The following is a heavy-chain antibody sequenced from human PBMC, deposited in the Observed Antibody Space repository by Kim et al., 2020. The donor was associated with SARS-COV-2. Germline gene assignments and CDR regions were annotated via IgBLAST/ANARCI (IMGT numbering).Heavy chain of an antibody. V-gene: IGHV4-39*01. CDR3: TRHPGFGAVAGKWFDP. CDR1: GGSISSSGYY. Sequence: SETLSLTCNVSGGSISSSGYYWGWIRQPPGKGLEWIGSIYYSGSTYYSPSLESRVTIFVDTSKNLFSLRLSSVTAADTAVYYCTRHPGFGAVAGKWFDP. CDR2: IYYSGST. J-gene: IGHJ5*02. D-gene: IGHD6-19*01.